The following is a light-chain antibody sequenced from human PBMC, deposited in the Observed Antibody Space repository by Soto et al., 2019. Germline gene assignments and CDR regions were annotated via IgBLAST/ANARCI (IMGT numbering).Light chain of an antibody. CDR2: SNN. Sequence: QSALTQPPSASGTPGQRVTISCSGSSSNIGSNYVYWYQQLPGTAPKLLIYSNNQRPSGVPDRFSGSKSGTSASLAISGLRSEDEADYYCAAWDDSLSGPGFGGGTQLTVL. CDR1: SSNIGSNY. J-gene: IGLJ2*01. V-gene: IGLV1-47*02. CDR3: AAWDDSLSGPG.